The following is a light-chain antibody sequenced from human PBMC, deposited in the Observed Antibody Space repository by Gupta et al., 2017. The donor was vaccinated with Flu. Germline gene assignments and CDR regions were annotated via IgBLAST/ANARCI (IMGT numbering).Light chain of an antibody. CDR3: CSYGVNDV. CDR1: SSDIGANNY. J-gene: IGLJ1*01. V-gene: IGLV2-8*01. CDR2: EVT. Sequence: QSALTQPPSASGSPGQSVAISCTGTSSDIGANNYVSWYQQHPGKAPKPMIYEVTKRPSGVPDRFSGSKSGNTASLTVSGLQAEDEADYYCCSYGVNDVFGTGTKVTVL.